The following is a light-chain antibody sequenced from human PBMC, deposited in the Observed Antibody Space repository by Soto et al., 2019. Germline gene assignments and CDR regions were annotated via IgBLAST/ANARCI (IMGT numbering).Light chain of an antibody. CDR3: QQYNSYSRT. V-gene: IGKV1-5*03. J-gene: IGKJ1*01. CDR1: QSISSW. Sequence: DIQMTQSPSTLSASEGDRVTITCRASQSISSWLAWYQQKPGKAPKLLIYKASSLESGVPSRFSGSGSGTEFTLTISSLQPDDFATYYCQQYNSYSRTFGQGTKEDIK. CDR2: KAS.